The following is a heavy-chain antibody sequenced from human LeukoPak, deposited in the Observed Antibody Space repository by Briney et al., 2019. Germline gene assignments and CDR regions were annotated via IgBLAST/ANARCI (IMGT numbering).Heavy chain of an antibody. Sequence: GGSLRLSCEAAGFAFKTYSMHWVRQAPGKGLEWVAAIWPDGSNEYYANSVKGRFFISRDNSKNTLYLQMNSLRVDDTAVYYCARELAVWGQGTLVTVSS. CDR3: ARELAV. V-gene: IGHV3-33*01. J-gene: IGHJ4*02. CDR2: IWPDGSNE. CDR1: GFAFKTYS.